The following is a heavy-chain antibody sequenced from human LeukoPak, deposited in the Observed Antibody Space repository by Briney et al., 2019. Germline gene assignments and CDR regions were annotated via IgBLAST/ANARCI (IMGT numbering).Heavy chain of an antibody. CDR1: GFTFSNYG. D-gene: IGHD4-17*01. Sequence: GGSLRLSRAASGFTFSNYGMHWVRQAPGKGLEWVAVIWYDGSNENYADSVKGRFTISRDNSKSTLYLQMNSLRVEDTAVYYCAAFQRGDYGEYFQHWGPGTLVTVSS. V-gene: IGHV3-33*01. CDR2: IWYDGSNE. J-gene: IGHJ1*01. CDR3: AAFQRGDYGEYFQH.